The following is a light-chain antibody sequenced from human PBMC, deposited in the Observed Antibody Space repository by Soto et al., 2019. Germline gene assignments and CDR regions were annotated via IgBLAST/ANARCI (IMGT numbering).Light chain of an antibody. CDR3: QQVNTYPFT. CDR2: AAS. CDR1: QGINSY. Sequence: DIQLTQSPSFLSASVGDRVTITCRASQGINSYLAWYQQKPGKAPNLLIYAASTLQSGVPSRFSGSASETEFTLTISSLQPEDFATYYCQQVNTYPFTFGPGTKVDIK. J-gene: IGKJ3*01. V-gene: IGKV1-9*01.